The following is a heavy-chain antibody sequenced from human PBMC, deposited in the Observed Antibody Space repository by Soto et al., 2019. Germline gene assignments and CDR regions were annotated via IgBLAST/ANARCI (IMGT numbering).Heavy chain of an antibody. CDR1: GFTFSSYA. Sequence: EVQLLESGGGLVKPGGSLRLSCAASGFTFSSYAMSWVRQAPGKGLEWVSAISGSGGSTYYADSVKGRFTISRDNSKNTLYLQMTSLRAEDTAVYYCAKNGRFLEWVLMGLIDYSGQGTLVTVSS. CDR2: ISGSGGST. V-gene: IGHV3-23*01. D-gene: IGHD3-3*01. CDR3: AKNGRFLEWVLMGLIDY. J-gene: IGHJ4*02.